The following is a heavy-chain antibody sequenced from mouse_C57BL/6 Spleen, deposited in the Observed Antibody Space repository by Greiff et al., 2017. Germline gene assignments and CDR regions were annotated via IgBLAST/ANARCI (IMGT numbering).Heavy chain of an antibody. J-gene: IGHJ1*03. V-gene: IGHV1-55*01. CDR2: IYPGSGST. CDR3: ARRGYYGSSYEWYFDV. Sequence: QVQLQQPGAELVKPGASVKMSCKASGYTFTSYWITWVKQRPGQGLEWIGDIYPGSGSTNYNVKFKSKATLTVDTSSSTAYMQLSSLTSEDSAVYYCARRGYYGSSYEWYFDVWGTGTTVTVSS. CDR1: GYTFTSYW. D-gene: IGHD1-1*01.